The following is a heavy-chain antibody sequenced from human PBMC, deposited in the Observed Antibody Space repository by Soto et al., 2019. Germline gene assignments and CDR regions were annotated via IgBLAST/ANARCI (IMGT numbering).Heavy chain of an antibody. Sequence: EVQLVESGGGLVKPGGSLRLSCAASGFTFSSYSMNWVRQAPGKGLEWVSAISSSSSYIYYADSVKGRFTISRDNAKNSLFVQTDSLRGEGTAVYYCARAGLGLEGGDFWGQGTLVTVSS. CDR3: ARAGLGLEGGDF. J-gene: IGHJ4*02. CDR1: GFTFSSYS. CDR2: ISSSSSYI. D-gene: IGHD3-16*01. V-gene: IGHV3-21*06.